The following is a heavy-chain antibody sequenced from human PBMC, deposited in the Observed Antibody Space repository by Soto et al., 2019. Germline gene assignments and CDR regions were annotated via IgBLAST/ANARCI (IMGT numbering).Heavy chain of an antibody. CDR3: ARDRGSYGMDV. J-gene: IGHJ6*02. CDR1: GGSISSGGY. Sequence: QVQLQESGPGLVKPSETLSLTCTVSGGSISSGGYWTWVRQRPGKGLEWIGYIYGSGITYYSPSLVRRGSISMDTSKNQFPLKMTSVTAADTAVYFCARDRGSYGMDVWGQGTTVTVSS. CDR2: IYGSGIT. V-gene: IGHV4-31*03.